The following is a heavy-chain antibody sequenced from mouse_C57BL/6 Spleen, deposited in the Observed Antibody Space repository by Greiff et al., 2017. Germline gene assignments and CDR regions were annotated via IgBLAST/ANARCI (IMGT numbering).Heavy chain of an antibody. J-gene: IGHJ4*01. CDR3: ARQLQHNYSMDY. CDR1: GFTFSNYG. Sequence: EVQLVESGGGLVKPGGSLKLSCAASGFTFSNYGMHWVRQTPEKGLEWVANISSGSSYIYYADTVKGRFTISRDNAKNTLYLQMTSLRSEDTAMYYCARQLQHNYSMDYWGQGTSVTVSS. D-gene: IGHD1-3*01. V-gene: IGHV5-17*01. CDR2: ISSGSSYI.